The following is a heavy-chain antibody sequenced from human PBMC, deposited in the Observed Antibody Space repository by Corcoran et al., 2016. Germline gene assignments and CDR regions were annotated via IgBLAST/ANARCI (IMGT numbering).Heavy chain of an antibody. CDR1: GFTFSSYS. D-gene: IGHD3-10*01. Sequence: EVQLVESGGGLVKPGGSLRLSCAASGFTFSSYSMNWVRQAPGKGLEWVSSISSSSSYIYYADSVKGRFTISRDNAKNSLYLQMNSLRAEDTAVYYCARDSGSGSQIYYYYYYGMDVWGQGTTVTVSS. J-gene: IGHJ6*02. CDR2: ISSSSSYI. CDR3: ARDSGSGSQIYYYYYYGMDV. V-gene: IGHV3-21*01.